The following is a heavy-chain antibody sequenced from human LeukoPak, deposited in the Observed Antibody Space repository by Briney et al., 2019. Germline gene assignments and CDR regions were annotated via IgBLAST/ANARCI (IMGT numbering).Heavy chain of an antibody. CDR1: GGSISSGGYY. V-gene: IGHV4-31*03. D-gene: IGHD3-10*01. CDR2: IYYSGST. J-gene: IGHJ4*02. CDR3: ARGTYYYGSGSYFV. Sequence: RPSETLSLTCTVSGGSISSGGYYWSWICQHPGKGLEWIGYIYYSGSTYYNPSLKSRVTISVDTSKNQFSLKLSSVTAADTAVYYCARGTYYYGSGSYFVWGQGTLVTVSS.